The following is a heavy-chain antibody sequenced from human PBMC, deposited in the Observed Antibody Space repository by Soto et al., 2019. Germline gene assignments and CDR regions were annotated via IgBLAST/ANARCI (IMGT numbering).Heavy chain of an antibody. Sequence: GGSLKLSCAASRFTVTSYSMNLFRQAPGKGLEWVSSVSGSGGSTYYADAGEGRFTIARDNSKNTLYLQMNSLRAEDTAVYYCAKAPDSSGYSLYYYYGMDVWGQGTTVTVSS. CDR2: VSGSGGST. V-gene: IGHV3-23*01. CDR1: RFTVTSYS. CDR3: AKAPDSSGYSLYYYYGMDV. J-gene: IGHJ6*02. D-gene: IGHD3-22*01.